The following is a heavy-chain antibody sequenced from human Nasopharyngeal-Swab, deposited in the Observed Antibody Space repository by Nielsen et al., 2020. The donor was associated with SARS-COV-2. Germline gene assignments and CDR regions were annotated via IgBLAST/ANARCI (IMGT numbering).Heavy chain of an antibody. Sequence: GSLRLSCAASGFIFSDYYMSWIRQAPGKGLEWVSYISSSGGTIYYADSVKGRFTISRDNAQKSLYLQMNSLRAEDTAVYYCARVTRPLWFGESWGGYFDYWGQGTLVTVSS. J-gene: IGHJ4*02. CDR3: ARVTRPLWFGESWGGYFDY. V-gene: IGHV3-11*04. D-gene: IGHD3-10*01. CDR2: ISSSGGTI. CDR1: GFIFSDYY.